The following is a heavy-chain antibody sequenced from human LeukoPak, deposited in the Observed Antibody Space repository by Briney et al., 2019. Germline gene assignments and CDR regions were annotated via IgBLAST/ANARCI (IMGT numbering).Heavy chain of an antibody. CDR1: GFTFGIYD. J-gene: IGHJ4*02. D-gene: IGHD6-13*01. V-gene: IGHV3-13*01. Sequence: GGSLRLSCAASGFTFGIYDMHWVRQATGKGLEWVSAIGTAGDTYYPGSVKGRFTISRENAKNSLYLQMNSLRAGDTAVYYCARVGSSWSDFDYWGQGTLVTVSS. CDR2: IGTAGDT. CDR3: ARVGSSWSDFDY.